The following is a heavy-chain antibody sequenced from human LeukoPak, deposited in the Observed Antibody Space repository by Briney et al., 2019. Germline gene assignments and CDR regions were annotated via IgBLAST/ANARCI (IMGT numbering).Heavy chain of an antibody. CDR1: GGSISSYY. Sequence: SETLSLTCTVSGGSISSYYWSWIRQPPGKGLEWIGYIYYSGSTNYNPSLKSRVTISVDTSKNQFSLKLSSVTAADTAVYYCARRGLGRYLDYWGQGTLVTVSS. CDR2: IYYSGST. V-gene: IGHV4-59*08. D-gene: IGHD3-22*01. J-gene: IGHJ4*02. CDR3: ARRGLGRYLDY.